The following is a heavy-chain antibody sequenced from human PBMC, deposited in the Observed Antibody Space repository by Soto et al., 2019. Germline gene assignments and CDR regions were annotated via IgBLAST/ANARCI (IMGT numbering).Heavy chain of an antibody. CDR2: IIPIFLTT. D-gene: IGHD3-22*01. CDR3: ARDRTDSGYYTNWLDP. Sequence: SVQVRWKASGGAYGSDAITWVRQAPGRGLEWVGRIIPIFLTTNYAQNIQGRVTISADKSTLTSYMELHSLTSDDTALYYCARDRTDSGYYTNWLDPWGQGTEVTVSS. J-gene: IGHJ5*02. CDR1: GGAYGSDA. V-gene: IGHV1-69*06.